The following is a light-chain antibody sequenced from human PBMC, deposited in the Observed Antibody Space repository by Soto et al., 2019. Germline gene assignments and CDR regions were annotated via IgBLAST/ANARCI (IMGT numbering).Light chain of an antibody. Sequence: EIVLTQAPGTLSLSPGERATLSCWASQSVSSSYLAWYQQNPGQAPRLLIYGASTRVTGIPDRFSGSGSGTDFTLTISRLEPEDFAVYYCQQYGRSSYTFGQGNKREIK. J-gene: IGKJ2*01. CDR3: QQYGRSSYT. V-gene: IGKV3-20*01. CDR2: GAS. CDR1: QSVSSSY.